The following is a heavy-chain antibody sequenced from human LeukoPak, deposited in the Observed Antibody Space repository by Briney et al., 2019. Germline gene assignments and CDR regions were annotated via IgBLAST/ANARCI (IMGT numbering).Heavy chain of an antibody. D-gene: IGHD2-8*02. J-gene: IGHJ3*02. V-gene: IGHV7-4-1*02. Sequence: ASVKVSCKASGYTFTSYAMNWVRQAPGQGLEWMGWINTNTVNPTYAQGFTGRFVFSLDTSVSTAYLQISSLKAEDTAVYYCASKIAWWALDIWGQGTMVTVSS. CDR1: GYTFTSYA. CDR3: ASKIAWWALDI. CDR2: INTNTVNP.